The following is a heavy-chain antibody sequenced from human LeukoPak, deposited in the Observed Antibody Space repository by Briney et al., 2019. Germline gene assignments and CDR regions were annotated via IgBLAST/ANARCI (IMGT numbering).Heavy chain of an antibody. CDR3: ARGGHSSSWPYYFDY. CDR2: ISYDGSNK. D-gene: IGHD6-13*01. CDR1: GFTFSSYA. V-gene: IGHV3-30-3*01. Sequence: GRSLRLSCAASGFTFSSYAMHWVRQAPGKGLEWVAVISYDGSNKYYADSVKGRFTISRDNSKNTLYLQMNSLRAEDTAVYYCARGGHSSSWPYYFDYWGQGTLVTVSS. J-gene: IGHJ4*02.